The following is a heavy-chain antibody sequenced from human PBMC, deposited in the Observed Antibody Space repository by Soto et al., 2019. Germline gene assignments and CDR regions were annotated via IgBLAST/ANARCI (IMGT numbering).Heavy chain of an antibody. J-gene: IGHJ4*02. V-gene: IGHV1-69*13. Sequence: GASVKVSCKASGGTFSRYAISWVRQAPGQGLEWMGGIIPILGTANNAQKFQGRVTITADESTTTAYMELSSLRSEDTAVYYCALGGNSTPHRLDHWGQGTLVTVSS. CDR3: ALGGNSTPHRLDH. CDR2: IIPILGTA. CDR1: GGTFSRYA. D-gene: IGHD6-13*01.